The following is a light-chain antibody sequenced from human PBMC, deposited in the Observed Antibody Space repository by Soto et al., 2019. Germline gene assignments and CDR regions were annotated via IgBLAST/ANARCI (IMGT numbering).Light chain of an antibody. V-gene: IGKV1-13*02. CDR1: QGISSA. Sequence: AIQLTQSPSSLSASVGDRVTITCRASQGISSALAWYQQKPGKAPKLLIYDAPSLESGVPSRFSGSGSGTDFNLTISSLQPEDFATYYCQQFNSYTITFGQGTRLEIK. J-gene: IGKJ5*01. CDR2: DAP. CDR3: QQFNSYTIT.